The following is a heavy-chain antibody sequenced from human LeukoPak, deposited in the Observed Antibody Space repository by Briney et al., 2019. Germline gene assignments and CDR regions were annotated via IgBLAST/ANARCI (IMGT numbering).Heavy chain of an antibody. CDR3: ARHAGGWYWYYFDY. CDR2: IYYSGST. J-gene: IGHJ4*02. V-gene: IGHV4-39*01. Sequence: PSETLSLTCTVSGGSISSSSYYWGWIRQPPGKGLEWIGSIYYSGSTYYNPSLKSRVTISVDTSKNQFSLKLSSVTAADTAVYYCARHAGGWYWYYFDYWGQRTLVTVSS. CDR1: GGSISSSSYY. D-gene: IGHD6-19*01.